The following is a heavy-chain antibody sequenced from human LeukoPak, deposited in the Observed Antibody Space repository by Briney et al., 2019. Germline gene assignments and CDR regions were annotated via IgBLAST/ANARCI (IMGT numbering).Heavy chain of an antibody. CDR1: GFTFSSYA. V-gene: IGHV3-23*01. J-gene: IGHJ4*02. CDR2: ISGSGGNT. CDR3: AKDSPGIVAEY. D-gene: IGHD6-13*01. Sequence: GGSLRLSCAASGFTFSSYAMSWVRQAPGKGLEWVSAISGSGGNTYYADSVKGRFTISRDNSKSTLYLQMNSLRAEDTAVYYCAKDSPGIVAEYWGQGTLVTVSS.